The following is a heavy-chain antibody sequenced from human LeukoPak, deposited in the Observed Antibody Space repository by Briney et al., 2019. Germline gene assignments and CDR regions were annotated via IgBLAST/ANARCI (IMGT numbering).Heavy chain of an antibody. CDR2: ISGDGGST. CDR3: AKDTPLAAAGHYYYYMDV. Sequence: GGSLRLSCAAYGFTFDDYAMHWVRQAPGKGLEWVSLISGDGGSTYYADSVKGRFTISRDNSKNSLYLQMNSLRTEDTALYYCAKDTPLAAAGHYYYYMDVWGKGTTVTVSS. J-gene: IGHJ6*03. D-gene: IGHD6-13*01. V-gene: IGHV3-43*02. CDR1: GFTFDDYA.